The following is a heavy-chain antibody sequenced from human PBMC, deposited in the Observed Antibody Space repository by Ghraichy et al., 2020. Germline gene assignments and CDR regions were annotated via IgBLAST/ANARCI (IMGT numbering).Heavy chain of an antibody. V-gene: IGHV3-33*01. J-gene: IGHJ4*02. CDR2: IWYDGSNK. Sequence: GGSLRLSCAASGFTFSSYGMHWVRQAPGKGLEWVAVIWYDGSNKYYADSVKGRFTISRDNSKNTLYLQMNSLRAEDTAVYYCARGGDYGDYPDYWGQGTLVTVSS. CDR1: GFTFSSYG. CDR3: ARGGDYGDYPDY. D-gene: IGHD4-17*01.